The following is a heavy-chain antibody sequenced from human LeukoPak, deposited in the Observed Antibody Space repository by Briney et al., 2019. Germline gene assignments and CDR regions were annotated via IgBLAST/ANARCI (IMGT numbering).Heavy chain of an antibody. CDR1: GGSISSSNYY. V-gene: IGHV4-39*02. CDR2: IYYSGST. J-gene: IGHJ5*02. D-gene: IGHD6-19*01. CDR3: ARDCPNSSGWYRDWFDP. Sequence: KASETLSLTCTVSGGSISSSNYYWGWIRQPPGKGLEWIGCIYYSGSTYYNPSLKSRVIISVDTSKNQFSLKLSSVTAADTAVYYCARDCPNSSGWYRDWFDPWGQGTLVTVSS.